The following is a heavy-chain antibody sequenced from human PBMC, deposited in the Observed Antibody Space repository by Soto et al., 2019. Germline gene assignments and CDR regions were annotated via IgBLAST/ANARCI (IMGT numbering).Heavy chain of an antibody. CDR2: IKSKTDGGTI. CDR1: GFSFSNAW. J-gene: IGHJ4*02. Sequence: GGSLRLSCAASGFSFSNAWMSWVRQAPGKGLEWVGRIKSKTDGGTIDYTTPVKGRFTISRDDSENTLYLQMNSLKTEDTAVYYCTTGGSYPPFDYWGQGTLVTVSS. V-gene: IGHV3-15*01. CDR3: TTGGSYPPFDY. D-gene: IGHD1-26*01.